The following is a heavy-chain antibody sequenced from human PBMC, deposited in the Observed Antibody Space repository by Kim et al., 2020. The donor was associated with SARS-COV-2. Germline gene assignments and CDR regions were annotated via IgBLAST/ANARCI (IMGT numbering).Heavy chain of an antibody. CDR3: ARTQNGDIDY. D-gene: IGHD7-27*01. V-gene: IGHV1-46*01. Sequence: ASVKVSCKASGYTFTSYYIHWVRQAPGQGLEWMGIINPSDGCSVLAQKFQDRVTMTRDTSTQIAYMELSSLRSDDTAVFYCARTQNGDIDYWGQGTLVTV. CDR2: INPSDGCS. J-gene: IGHJ4*02. CDR1: GYTFTSYY.